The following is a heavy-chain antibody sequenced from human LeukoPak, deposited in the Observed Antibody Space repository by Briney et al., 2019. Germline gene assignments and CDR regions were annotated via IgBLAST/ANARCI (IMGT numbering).Heavy chain of an antibody. CDR3: ARQSKGIIVITDFQH. J-gene: IGHJ1*01. V-gene: IGHV4-39*01. D-gene: IGHD3-22*01. CDR2: IYYSGNT. CDR1: GGSISSSSYY. Sequence: SETLSLTCTVSGGSISSSSYYWGWIRQPPGKGLEWIGSIYYSGNTYYSPSLKSRVTISVDTSKNQFSLKLSSVTAADTAVYYCARQSKGIIVITDFQHWGQGTLVTVSS.